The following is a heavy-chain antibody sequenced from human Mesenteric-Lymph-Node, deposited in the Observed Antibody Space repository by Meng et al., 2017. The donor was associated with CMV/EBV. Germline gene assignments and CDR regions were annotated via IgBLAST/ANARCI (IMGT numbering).Heavy chain of an antibody. D-gene: IGHD2-15*01. CDR2: INHSGST. J-gene: IGHJ4*02. V-gene: IGHV4-34*01. CDR1: GFTFSSYA. Sequence: ESLKISCAASGFTFSSYAMSWVRQAPGKGLEWIGEINHSGSTNYNPSLKSRVTISVDTSKNQFSLKLSSVTAADTAVYYCAREGRYGMVVRGWSDYWGQGTLVTVSS. CDR3: AREGRYGMVVRGWSDY.